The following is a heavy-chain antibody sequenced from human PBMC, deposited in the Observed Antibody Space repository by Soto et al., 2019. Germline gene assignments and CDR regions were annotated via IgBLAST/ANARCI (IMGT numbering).Heavy chain of an antibody. CDR1: GFTFSSYW. Sequence: GGSLRLSCAASGFTFSSYWMSWVRQAPGKGLEWVANIRQDGSEKYYVDSVKGRFTISRDNAKNSLYLQMNSLRAEDTAVYYCARFYYDSSGYLPSPYYYYYGMDVWGQGTTVTV. CDR2: IRQDGSEK. J-gene: IGHJ6*02. CDR3: ARFYYDSSGYLPSPYYYYYGMDV. V-gene: IGHV3-7*04. D-gene: IGHD3-22*01.